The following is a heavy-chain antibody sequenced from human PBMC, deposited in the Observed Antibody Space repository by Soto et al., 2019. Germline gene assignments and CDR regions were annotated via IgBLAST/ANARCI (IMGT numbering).Heavy chain of an antibody. CDR1: GFTFSGYA. V-gene: IGHV3-23*01. CDR2: ISGNSGKT. Sequence: GGSLRLSCTASGFTFSGYAMSWVRQAPGKELEWVSTISGNSGKTNYAESVKGRFSISRDNSKNTVHLQLDSLRAEDTAVYFCAKLGFVLMELYYFHQWGHGTLVTVSS. J-gene: IGHJ4*01. D-gene: IGHD2-8*01. CDR3: AKLGFVLMELYYFHQ.